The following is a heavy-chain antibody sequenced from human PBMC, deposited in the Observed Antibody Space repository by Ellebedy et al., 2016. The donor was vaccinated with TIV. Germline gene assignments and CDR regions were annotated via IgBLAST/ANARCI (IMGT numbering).Heavy chain of an antibody. CDR1: GGTFNTFV. D-gene: IGHD2-21*02. V-gene: IGHV1-69*04. J-gene: IGHJ3*02. CDR2: IIPLLDVP. Sequence: SVKVSCXASGGTFNTFVFNWVRQAPGQGLEWMGRIIPLLDVPNYAQKFEGRVTITADKSTSTAYMDLSSLTSDDTAIYYCARLDRYYAFDIWGQGTMVTVSS. CDR3: ARLDRYYAFDI.